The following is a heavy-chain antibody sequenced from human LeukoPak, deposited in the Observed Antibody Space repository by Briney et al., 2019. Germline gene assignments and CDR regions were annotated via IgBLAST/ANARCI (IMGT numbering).Heavy chain of an antibody. Sequence: GGSLRLSCAASGFTFSSYSMNWVRQAPGKGLEWVSSISSSSSYIYYADSVKGRFTISRDNAKNSLYLQMNSLRAEDTAVYYCARKGIPIGSGSYFVLGDAFDIWGQGTMVTVSS. D-gene: IGHD3-10*01. CDR3: ARKGIPIGSGSYFVLGDAFDI. CDR1: GFTFSSYS. J-gene: IGHJ3*02. CDR2: ISSSSSYI. V-gene: IGHV3-21*01.